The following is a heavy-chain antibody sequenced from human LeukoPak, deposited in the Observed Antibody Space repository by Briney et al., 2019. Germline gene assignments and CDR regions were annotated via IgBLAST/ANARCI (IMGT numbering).Heavy chain of an antibody. CDR2: VKRKSAGGTI. D-gene: IGHD5-24*01. CDR1: GFIFSDAW. V-gene: IGHV3-15*01. J-gene: IGHJ4*02. CDR3: AKDLGPGSMATSPGFDY. Sequence: PGGSLRLSCVGSGFIFSDAWLTWVRQAPGKGLEWLGRVKRKSAGGTIDYAAPVKGRFTISRDDSTDTVSLQMNSLTTEDTAMYYCAKDLGPGSMATSPGFDYWGQGTLVTVSS.